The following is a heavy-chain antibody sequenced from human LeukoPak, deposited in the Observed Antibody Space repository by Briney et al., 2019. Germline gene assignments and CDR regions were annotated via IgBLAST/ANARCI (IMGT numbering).Heavy chain of an antibody. J-gene: IGHJ4*02. D-gene: IGHD5-12*01. CDR2: ISYDGSNK. CDR1: RFTFSTYA. V-gene: IGHV3-30*14. CDR3: ARGPSGYHNT. Sequence: PGGSLRLSCVASRFTFSTYAMHWVRQAPGKGLQWVAVISYDGSNKYYADSVKGRFTISRDNSKNTLYLQMNSLRAEDTAVYYCARGPSGYHNTGGQGTLVTVSS.